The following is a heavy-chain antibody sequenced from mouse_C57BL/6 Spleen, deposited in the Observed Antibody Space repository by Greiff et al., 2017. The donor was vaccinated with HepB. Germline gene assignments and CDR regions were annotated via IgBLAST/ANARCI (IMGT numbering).Heavy chain of an antibody. CDR2: ILPGSGST. D-gene: IGHD1-1*01. J-gene: IGHJ4*01. CDR1: GYTFTGYW. V-gene: IGHV1-9*01. Sequence: QAQLQQSGAELMKPGASVKLSCKATGYTFTGYWIEWVKQRPGHGLEWIGEILPGSGSTNYNEKFKGKATFTADTSSNTAYMQLSSLTTEDSAIYYCARSPLITTVEGRDAMDYWGQGTSVTVSS. CDR3: ARSPLITTVEGRDAMDY.